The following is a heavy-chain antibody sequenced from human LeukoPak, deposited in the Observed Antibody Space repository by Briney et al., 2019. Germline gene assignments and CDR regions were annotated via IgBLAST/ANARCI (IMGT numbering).Heavy chain of an antibody. Sequence: RPGGSLRLSCAASGFTFSSYAMHWVRQAPGKGLEWVAVISYDGSKKYYADSVKGRFTISRDNSKNTLYLQMNSLIAEDTAVYYCARSAYCSSTSCYLTYYYYGMDVWGQGTTVTVSS. J-gene: IGHJ6*02. CDR1: GFTFSSYA. D-gene: IGHD2-2*01. CDR3: ARSAYCSSTSCYLTYYYYGMDV. CDR2: ISYDGSKK. V-gene: IGHV3-30-3*01.